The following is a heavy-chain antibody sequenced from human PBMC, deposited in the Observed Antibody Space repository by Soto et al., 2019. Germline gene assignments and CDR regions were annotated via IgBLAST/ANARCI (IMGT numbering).Heavy chain of an antibody. J-gene: IGHJ4*02. V-gene: IGHV4-39*07. CDR1: GGSISSSSYY. CDR2: IYYSGST. CDR3: ARDNDSSGYWGY. Sequence: SETLSLTCTVSGGSISSSSYYWGWIRQPPGKGLEWIVSIYYSGSTYYNPSLKSRVTISVDTSKNQFSLKLSSVTAADTAVYYCARDNDSSGYWGYWGQGTLVTVSS. D-gene: IGHD3-22*01.